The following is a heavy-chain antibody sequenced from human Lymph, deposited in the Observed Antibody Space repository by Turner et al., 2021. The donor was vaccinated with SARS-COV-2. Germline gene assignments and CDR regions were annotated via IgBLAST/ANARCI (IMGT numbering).Heavy chain of an antibody. CDR2: IMTSSNYI. D-gene: IGHD3-22*01. CDR1: VFAFSNYS. CDR3: ARWAYEGSIDYYPYHIDD. V-gene: IGHV3-21*01. Sequence: QLMSSGGDLVTPAGSLQLSCAASVFAFSNYSLNWGRQAGGKGMGWVSSIMTSSNYIYNADSGKGRIPISRDNAKNLLYLQMNSLRAEDTAVYYRARWAYEGSIDYYPYHIDDWGQGTMVTVSS. J-gene: IGHJ4*02.